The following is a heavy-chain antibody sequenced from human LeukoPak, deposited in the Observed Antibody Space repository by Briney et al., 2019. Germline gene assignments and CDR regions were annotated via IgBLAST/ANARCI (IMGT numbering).Heavy chain of an antibody. D-gene: IGHD3-3*01. CDR3: ARGPDPYYDFWSGYYTYYYYYYMDV. Sequence: PGGSLRLSCAASGFTFSDYYMSWIRQAPGKGREWVSYISSSCNTIYYADSVKGRFSISSDNAKNSLYLQMNSLRAEDTAVYYCARGPDPYYDFWSGYYTYYYYYYMDVWGKGTTVTVSS. CDR1: GFTFSDYY. V-gene: IGHV3-11*04. CDR2: ISSSCNTI. J-gene: IGHJ6*03.